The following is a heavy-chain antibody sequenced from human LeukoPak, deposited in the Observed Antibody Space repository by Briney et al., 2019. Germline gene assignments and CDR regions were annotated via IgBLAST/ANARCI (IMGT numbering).Heavy chain of an antibody. CDR1: GFTFSSYW. V-gene: IGHV3-74*01. D-gene: IGHD3-10*01. CDR3: ARDFGGSRDY. Sequence: GGSLRLSCAASGFTFSSYWMHWVRQAPGKGLVWVSRINSDGSTINYADSVKGRFTISRDNAKNTLYLQMNSLRAEDTAVYFCARDFGGSRDYWGQGTLVTVSS. J-gene: IGHJ4*02. CDR2: INSDGSTI.